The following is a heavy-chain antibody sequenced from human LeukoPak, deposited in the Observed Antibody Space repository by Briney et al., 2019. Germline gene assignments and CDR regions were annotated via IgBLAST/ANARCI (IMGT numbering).Heavy chain of an antibody. J-gene: IGHJ5*02. Sequence: PGGSLRLSCAASGFTFSSYSMNWVRQAPGKGLEWVSSISSSSSYIYYADSVKGRFTISRDNAKNSLYLQMNSLRAEDTAVYYCARARRQLVPCLLWFDAWGQGTLVTVSS. CDR3: ARARRQLVPCLLWFDA. CDR2: ISSSSSYI. V-gene: IGHV3-21*01. D-gene: IGHD6-13*01. CDR1: GFTFSSYS.